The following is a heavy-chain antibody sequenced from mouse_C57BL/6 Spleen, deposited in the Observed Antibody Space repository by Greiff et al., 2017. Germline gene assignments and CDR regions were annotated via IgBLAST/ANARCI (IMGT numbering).Heavy chain of an antibody. CDR1: GFTFSDYG. CDR3: ARDYGSSPRAMDY. J-gene: IGHJ4*01. Sequence: EVHLVESGGGLVKPGGSLKLSCAASGFTFSDYGMHWVRQAPEKGLEWVAYISSGSSTIYYADTVKGRFTISRDNAKNTLILQMTSLRSEDTAMYYCARDYGSSPRAMDYWGQGTSVTVSS. V-gene: IGHV5-17*01. D-gene: IGHD1-1*01. CDR2: ISSGSSTI.